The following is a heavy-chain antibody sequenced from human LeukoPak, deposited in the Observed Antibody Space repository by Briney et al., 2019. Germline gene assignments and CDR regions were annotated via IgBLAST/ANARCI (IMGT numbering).Heavy chain of an antibody. CDR1: GFTFSSYE. CDR2: ISSSGSTI. CDR3: ARDESSALDI. J-gene: IGHJ3*02. D-gene: IGHD3-16*02. V-gene: IGHV3-48*03. Sequence: GGSLRLSCAASGFTFSSYEMSWVRQAPGKGLEWVSYISSSGSTIYYADSVKGRFTISRDNAKNTLYLQMNSLRAEDTSVYYCARDESSALDIWGQGTMVTVSS.